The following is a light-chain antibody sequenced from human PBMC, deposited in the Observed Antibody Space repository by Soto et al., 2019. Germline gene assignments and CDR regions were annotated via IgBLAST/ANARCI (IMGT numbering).Light chain of an antibody. CDR2: EDN. J-gene: IGLJ1*01. Sequence: QSVLTQPASVSGSPGQSITISCTGTSSDVGSYKLVSWYQQHPGKAPKLIIYEDNRRPSGISNRFSGSKSGNTASLTISGLQAEDEADYYCWSYAGSYTYVFGTGTKLTVL. V-gene: IGLV2-23*01. CDR1: SSDVGSYKL. CDR3: WSYAGSYTYV.